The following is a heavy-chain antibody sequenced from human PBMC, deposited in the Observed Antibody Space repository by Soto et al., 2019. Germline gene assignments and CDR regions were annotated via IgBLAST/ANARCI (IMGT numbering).Heavy chain of an antibody. D-gene: IGHD4-17*01. CDR2: INSDGSST. CDR3: ARDWSTYYYGMDV. CDR1: GFTFSSYW. V-gene: IGHV3-74*01. Sequence: GGSLRLSCAASGFTFSSYWMHWVRQAPGKGLVWVSRINSDGSSTSYADSVKGRFTISRDNAKNTLYLQMNGLRAEDTAVYYCARDWSTYYYGMDVWGQGTTVTVSS. J-gene: IGHJ6*02.